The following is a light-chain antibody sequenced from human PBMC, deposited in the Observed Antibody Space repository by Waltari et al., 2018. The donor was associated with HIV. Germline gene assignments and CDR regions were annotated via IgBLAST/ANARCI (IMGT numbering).Light chain of an antibody. Sequence: DIQMTQSPSSVSASVGDTVTITCRASQFISRYLSWYQQTPGNAPKLLIYAASSLQSGVPSRFSGSGSGTDFTLTISGLQSEDFATYYCQQSYTNPYTFGLGTQVDIK. V-gene: IGKV1-39*01. CDR3: QQSYTNPYT. J-gene: IGKJ2*01. CDR2: AAS. CDR1: QFISRY.